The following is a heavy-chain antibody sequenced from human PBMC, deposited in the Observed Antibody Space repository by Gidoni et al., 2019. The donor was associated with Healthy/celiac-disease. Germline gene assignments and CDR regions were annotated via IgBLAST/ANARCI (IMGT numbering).Heavy chain of an antibody. CDR2: ISAYNGNT. V-gene: IGHV1-18*04. CDR3: ARTYCGGDCYYLKRTNYYGMDV. D-gene: IGHD2-21*02. CDR1: GYTFTSYG. Sequence: QVQLVQSGAEVKKPGASVKVSCKASGYTFTSYGISWVRQAPGQGLEWMGWISAYNGNTNYAQKLQGRVTMTTDTSTSTAFMELRSLRSDDTAVYYCARTYCGGDCYYLKRTNYYGMDVWGQGTTVTVSS. J-gene: IGHJ6*02.